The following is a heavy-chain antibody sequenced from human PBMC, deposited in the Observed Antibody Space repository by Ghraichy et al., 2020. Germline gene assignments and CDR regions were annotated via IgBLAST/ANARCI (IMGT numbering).Heavy chain of an antibody. D-gene: IGHD3-16*02. CDR3: TTVELSYHYYGLDV. Sequence: GGSLRLSCAASGLSFSHARMNWVRQAPGKGLEWVGRIKSKSDGGTTDYAAPVKGRFTISRDESKNTLYLQLNSLKTEDTAVYYCTTVELSYHYYGLDVWGQATTVTVSS. CDR1: GLSFSHAR. CDR2: IKSKSDGGTT. J-gene: IGHJ6*02. V-gene: IGHV3-15*07.